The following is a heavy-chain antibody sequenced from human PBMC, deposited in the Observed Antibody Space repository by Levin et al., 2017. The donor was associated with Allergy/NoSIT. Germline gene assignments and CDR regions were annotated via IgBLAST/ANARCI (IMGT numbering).Heavy chain of an antibody. CDR1: GFIFSNYG. CDR3: VRDWGFDY. V-gene: IGHV3-64D*06. D-gene: IGHD3-16*01. CDR2: ITNNGGST. J-gene: IGHJ4*02. Sequence: GGSLRLSCSASGFIFSNYGMRWVRQTPGKGLETVSTITNNGGSTYYADSVKGRFTISRDNSKNTLYLQMSSLRPEDTAVYYCVRDWGFDYWGQGTLVTVAS.